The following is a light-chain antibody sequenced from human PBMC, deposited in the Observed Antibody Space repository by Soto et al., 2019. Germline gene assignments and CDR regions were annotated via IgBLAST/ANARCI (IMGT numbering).Light chain of an antibody. CDR1: QSISVN. CDR2: DVS. Sequence: EIAMTQSPGTLSVSPGERATLSCRASQSISVNLAWYQQKPGQAPRLLIHDVSDRATGIPARFSGSGSGTDFTLTISSLEPEDFAVYYCQQRSSWPLTFGGGTKVDIK. J-gene: IGKJ4*01. CDR3: QQRSSWPLT. V-gene: IGKV3-11*01.